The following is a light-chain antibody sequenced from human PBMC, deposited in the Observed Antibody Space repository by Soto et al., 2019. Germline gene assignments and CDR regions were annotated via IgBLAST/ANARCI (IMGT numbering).Light chain of an antibody. CDR2: EVS. CDR1: SSDVGGYDY. CDR3: SSYSSSTAYL. J-gene: IGLJ1*01. V-gene: IGLV2-14*01. Sequence: QSALTQPASVSGSPGQSITISCTGTSSDVGGYDYVSWYQLHPGKAPKLMVFEVSNRPSGVSYRVSGSKSGNTASLTISGLQAEDEADYFCSSYSSSTAYLFGTGTKLTVL.